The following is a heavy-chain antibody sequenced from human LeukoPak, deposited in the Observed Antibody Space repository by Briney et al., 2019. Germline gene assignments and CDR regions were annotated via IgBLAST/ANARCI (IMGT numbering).Heavy chain of an antibody. CDR2: ISGSGYGS. D-gene: IGHD5-18*01. CDR3: TKEVRGFSYGDN. J-gene: IGHJ4*02. Sequence: GASLRLSCAASGFTFSDYVTSWVRQAPGKGLEWVAGISGSGYGSWYADSVKGRLTISRDNSRNIVFLEIQSLKVEDTAVYYCTKEVRGFSYGDNWGQGTLVTVSS. CDR1: GFTFSDYV. V-gene: IGHV3-23*01.